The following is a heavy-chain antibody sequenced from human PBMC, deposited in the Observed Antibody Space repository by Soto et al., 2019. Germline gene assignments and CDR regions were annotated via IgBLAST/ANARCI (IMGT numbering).Heavy chain of an antibody. CDR1: RFTFSNYD. D-gene: IGHD3-3*01. V-gene: IGHV3-23*01. CDR3: ARAHDYDFCGGFLFYGMDV. J-gene: IGHJ6*02. CDR2: ISSTGGGT. Sequence: EVQLLESGGGLVQPGGSLRLSCAASRFTFSNYDMSWVRPAPGQGLEWVSGISSTGGGTYYADSVKGRFTISRDNSKNTLDLKMMGLRAEYTAIYYCARAHDYDFCGGFLFYGMDVGGQGSTVTVSS.